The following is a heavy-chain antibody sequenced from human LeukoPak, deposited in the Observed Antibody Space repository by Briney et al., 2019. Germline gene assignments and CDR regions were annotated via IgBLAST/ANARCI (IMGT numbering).Heavy chain of an antibody. CDR1: GLAFSTYA. CDR2: ISYDGTNK. V-gene: IGHV3-30-3*01. D-gene: IGHD2/OR15-2a*01. J-gene: IGHJ4*02. CDR3: ARDLWGANSY. Sequence: GRSLRLSCAASGLAFSTYAMHWDRQAPDKGLEWMAVISYDGTNKYYSDSVKGRFTISRDNSKNTLYLQMNSLRAEDTAVCYCARDLWGANSYWGQGSLVTVSS.